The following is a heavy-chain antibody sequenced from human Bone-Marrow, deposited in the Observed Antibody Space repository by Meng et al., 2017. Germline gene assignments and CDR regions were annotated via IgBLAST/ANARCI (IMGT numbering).Heavy chain of an antibody. J-gene: IGHJ4*02. CDR1: GFTFYEYW. CDR2: IKADGTET. Sequence: GEALKISCAASGFTFYEYWMTWVRQAPGKGLEWVANIKADGTETFYADAVKGRFTIYRDNAKKSVYLQMHNLRVDETAVYYCARDPTRRFDHWGQGTLVTAPQ. CDR3: ARDPTRRFDH. V-gene: IGHV3-7*01.